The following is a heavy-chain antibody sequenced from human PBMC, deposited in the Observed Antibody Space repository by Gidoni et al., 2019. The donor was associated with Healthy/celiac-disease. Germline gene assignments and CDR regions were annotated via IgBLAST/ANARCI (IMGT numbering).Heavy chain of an antibody. D-gene: IGHD5-12*01. V-gene: IGHV2-26*01. CDR2: IFSNDEK. CDR1: GFSLSNARMG. Sequence: QVTLKESGPVLVKPTETLTLTCTVSGFSLSNARMGVSWIRQPPGKALEWLAHIFSNDEKSYSTSLKSRLTISKDTSKSQVVLTMTNMDPVDTATYYCARIDDGYNTLFDYWGQGTLVTVSS. J-gene: IGHJ4*02. CDR3: ARIDDGYNTLFDY.